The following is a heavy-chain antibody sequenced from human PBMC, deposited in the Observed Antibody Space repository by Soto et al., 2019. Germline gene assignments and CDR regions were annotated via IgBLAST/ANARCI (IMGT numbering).Heavy chain of an antibody. D-gene: IGHD1-1*01. CDR2: ISYDGSNK. V-gene: IGHV3-30-3*02. J-gene: IGHJ4*02. CDR1: GFTFSSYA. CDR3: AKRTTDWYNHFDS. Sequence: QVQLVESGGGVVQPGRSLRLSCAASGFTFSSYAMHWVRQAPGKGLEWVAVISYDGSNKYYADSVKGRFTISRDNSKNTLYLQMNSLRAEDTAVYYCAKRTTDWYNHFDSWGQGTLVTVSS.